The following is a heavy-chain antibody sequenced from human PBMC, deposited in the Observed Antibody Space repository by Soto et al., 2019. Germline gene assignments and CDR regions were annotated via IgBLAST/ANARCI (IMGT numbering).Heavy chain of an antibody. CDR1: GFTFSSYA. Sequence: PGGSLRLSCAASGFTFSSYAMSWVRQAPGKGLEWVSAFSGSGSGTYYAESVKGRFTISRDNSKNTLYLQMHSLRAEDTALYYCTRGPYGAYGKDSWGQGLLVTVSP. CDR2: FSGSGSGT. CDR3: TRGPYGAYGKDS. D-gene: IGHD4-17*01. J-gene: IGHJ4*02. V-gene: IGHV3-23*01.